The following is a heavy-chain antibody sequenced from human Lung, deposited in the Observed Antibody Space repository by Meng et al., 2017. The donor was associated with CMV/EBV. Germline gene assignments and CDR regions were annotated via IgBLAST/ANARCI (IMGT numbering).Heavy chain of an antibody. CDR1: GGSFSGYY. J-gene: IGHJ6*02. Sequence: TXSLTCAVYGGSFSGYYWSWIRQPPGKGLEWIGEINHSGSTNYNPSLKSRVTISVDTSKNQFSLKLSSVTAADTAAYYCARAGRSYGTDVWGQGTTVTVSS. V-gene: IGHV4-34*01. CDR3: ARAGRSYGTDV. CDR2: INHSGST.